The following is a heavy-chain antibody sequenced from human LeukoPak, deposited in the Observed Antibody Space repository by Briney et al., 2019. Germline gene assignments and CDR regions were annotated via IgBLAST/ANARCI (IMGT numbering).Heavy chain of an antibody. CDR1: GFTFSSYL. J-gene: IGHJ4*02. V-gene: IGHV3-7*01. CDR3: ARAIVGATTCYFDY. Sequence: GALRLFCAASGFTFSSYLMSLVRQAPGKGLEWVANIKQDGSEKYYVDSVKGRFTISRDNAKNSLYLQMNSLRAEDTAVYYCARAIVGATTCYFDYWGQGTLVTVSS. D-gene: IGHD1-26*01. CDR2: IKQDGSEK.